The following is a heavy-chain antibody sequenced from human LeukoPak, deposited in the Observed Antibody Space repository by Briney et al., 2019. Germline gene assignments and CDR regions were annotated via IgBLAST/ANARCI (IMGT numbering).Heavy chain of an antibody. J-gene: IGHJ4*02. CDR1: GFTFSSYA. Sequence: PGGSLRLSCAASGFTFSSYAMSWVRQAPGKGLEWVANIKQDGSEKYYVDSVKGRFTISRDNAKNSLYLQMNSLRAEDTAVYYCAREYSSGWLDYWGQGTLVTVSS. D-gene: IGHD6-19*01. CDR3: AREYSSGWLDY. CDR2: IKQDGSEK. V-gene: IGHV3-7*01.